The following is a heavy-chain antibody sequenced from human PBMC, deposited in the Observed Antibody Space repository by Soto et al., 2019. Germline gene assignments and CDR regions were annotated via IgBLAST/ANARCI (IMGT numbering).Heavy chain of an antibody. Sequence: GGSLRLSCAASGFTFDDYGMSWVRQAPGKGLEWVSGINWNGGSTGYADSVKCRFTISGDNAKNSLYLQMNSLRAEDTALYHCARVWGILTGHYYFDYWGQGTLVTVSS. J-gene: IGHJ4*02. CDR3: ARVWGILTGHYYFDY. CDR1: GFTFDDYG. V-gene: IGHV3-20*01. D-gene: IGHD3-9*01. CDR2: INWNGGST.